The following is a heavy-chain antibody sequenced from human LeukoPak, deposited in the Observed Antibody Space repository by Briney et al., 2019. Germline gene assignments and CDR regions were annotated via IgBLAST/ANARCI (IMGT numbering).Heavy chain of an antibody. V-gene: IGHV1-69*13. J-gene: IGHJ4*02. D-gene: IGHD5-18*01. CDR2: IIPIFGTA. Sequence: GASVKVSCKASGGTFSSYAISWVRQAPGQGLEWMGGIIPIFGTANYAQKFQGRVTITADESTSTAYMELSSLRSEDTAVYYCARGSDTAMVAAPYYFDYWGQGTLVTVSS. CDR1: GGTFSSYA. CDR3: ARGSDTAMVAAPYYFDY.